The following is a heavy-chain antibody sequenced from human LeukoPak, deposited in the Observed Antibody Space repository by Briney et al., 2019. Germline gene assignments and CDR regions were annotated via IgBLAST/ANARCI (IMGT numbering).Heavy chain of an antibody. CDR2: IYYSGST. V-gene: IGHV4-39*07. CDR3: ARDQRSQGWFDP. CDR1: GGSISSSSYY. Sequence: NPSETLSLTCTVSGGSISSSSYYWGWIRQPPGKGLEWIGSIYYSGSTYYNPSLKSRVTISVDTSKNQFSLKLSSVTAADTAVYYCARDQRSQGWFDPWGQGTPVTVSS. J-gene: IGHJ5*02.